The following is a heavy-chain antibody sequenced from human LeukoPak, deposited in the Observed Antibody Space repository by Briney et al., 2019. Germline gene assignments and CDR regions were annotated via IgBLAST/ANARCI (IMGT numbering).Heavy chain of an antibody. CDR2: IYTSGST. CDR1: GGSISSGSYY. D-gene: IGHD6-13*01. CDR3: AREGEQQRYIAY. J-gene: IGHJ4*02. Sequence: PSETLSLTCTVSGGSISSGSYYWSWIRQPAGTGLEWIGRIYTSGSTNYNPSLKSRVTISVDTSKNQFSLKLSSVTAADTAVYYCAREGEQQRYIAYWGQGTLVTVSS. V-gene: IGHV4-61*02.